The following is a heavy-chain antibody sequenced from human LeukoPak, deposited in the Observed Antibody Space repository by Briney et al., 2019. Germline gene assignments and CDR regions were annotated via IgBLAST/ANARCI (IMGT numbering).Heavy chain of an antibody. D-gene: IGHD3-22*01. J-gene: IGHJ5*02. CDR2: IIPIFGTA. CDR1: GYSFTSYW. Sequence: KISCKGSGYSFTSYWISWVRQAPGQGLEWMGGIIPIFGTANYAQKFQGRVTITTDESTSTAYIELSSLRSEDTAVYYCARAVIEYYYDSSGYSNWFDPWGQGTLVTVSS. V-gene: IGHV1-69*05. CDR3: ARAVIEYYYDSSGYSNWFDP.